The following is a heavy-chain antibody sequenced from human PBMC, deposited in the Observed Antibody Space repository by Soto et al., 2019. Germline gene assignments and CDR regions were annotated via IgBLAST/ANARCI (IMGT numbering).Heavy chain of an antibody. D-gene: IGHD2-8*01. J-gene: IGHJ6*02. V-gene: IGHV4-39*01. CDR2: AYYSGMN. CDR3: ARLTAEGVIAGGAMDV. CDR1: GDSIRSGINY. Sequence: PSETLYLTRTVSGDSIRSGINYWGWIRQPPWKGLEWIGSAYYSGMNHYGPYLRGRVTIYVDTSKNQFYLRLSAVTAGDTATYYCARLTAEGVIAGGAMDVWGQGTTVTV.